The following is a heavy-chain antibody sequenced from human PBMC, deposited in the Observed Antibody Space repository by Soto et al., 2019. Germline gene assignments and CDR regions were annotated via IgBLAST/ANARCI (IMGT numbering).Heavy chain of an antibody. V-gene: IGHV4-34*01. CDR1: GGSFSGYY. J-gene: IGHJ4*02. CDR3: ARCALVLRYFDWLFKY. D-gene: IGHD3-9*01. Sequence: SETLSLSCAVYGGSFSGYYWSWIRQPPGKGLEWIGEINHSGSTNYNPSLKSRVTISVDTSKNQFSLKLSSVTAADTAVYYCARCALVLRYFDWLFKYWAQRTLVTVSS. CDR2: INHSGST.